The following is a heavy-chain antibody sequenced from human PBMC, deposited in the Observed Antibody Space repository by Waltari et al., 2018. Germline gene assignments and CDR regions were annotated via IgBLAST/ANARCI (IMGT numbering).Heavy chain of an antibody. J-gene: IGHJ3*02. Sequence: EVQLMQSGGGLVQPGGSLTLSCTASGFAFSDSAMNWVRQAPGRGLEWLSYISHTSKTIYYAESVKGRLTVSRDNAKNSLYLQMNSLSAEDTAVYFCAKSSGFYLRSDTFDMWGQGTRVTVSS. CDR1: GFAFSDSA. V-gene: IGHV3-48*01. D-gene: IGHD3-3*01. CDR3: AKSSGFYLRSDTFDM. CDR2: ISHTSKTI.